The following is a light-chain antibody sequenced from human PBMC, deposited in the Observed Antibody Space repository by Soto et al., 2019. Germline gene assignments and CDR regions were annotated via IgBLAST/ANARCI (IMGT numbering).Light chain of an antibody. J-gene: IGKJ5*01. CDR3: HFRNGRPPIT. Sequence: EIVFTQSPGTLSLSRGEIAALSFMASQSVSSSYLAWYQQKPGQAPRLLIYGASTRATGIPARFSGSGSGTDFTLTISRLEPEDFATYYCHFRNGRPPITFGQGTRLEI. V-gene: IGKV3-20*02. CDR1: QSVSSSY. CDR2: GAS.